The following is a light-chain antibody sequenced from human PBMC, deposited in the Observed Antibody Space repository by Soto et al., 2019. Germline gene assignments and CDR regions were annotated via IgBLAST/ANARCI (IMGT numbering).Light chain of an antibody. V-gene: IGKV1-6*02. CDR1: QGIRTE. J-gene: IGKJ1*01. CDR3: LQDYNYPRT. CDR2: AAS. Sequence: AIQMTQSPSSLSASVGDRVTITCRAIQGIRTELGWYQQRPGEAPKLLIYAASTLQSGVPSRFSGSGSGTDFTLTISSLQPEDFATYYCLQDYNYPRTFGQGTKVDIK.